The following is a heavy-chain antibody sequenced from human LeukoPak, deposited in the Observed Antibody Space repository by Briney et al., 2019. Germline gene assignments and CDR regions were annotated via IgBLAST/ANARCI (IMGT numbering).Heavy chain of an antibody. CDR3: AREAFCRSANCFHKNHAFDI. CDR1: GFTFGDYA. J-gene: IGHJ3*02. Sequence: PGGSLRLSCTASGFTFGDYAMGWFRQAPGKGLEWVSFMRSKLYGATTEYAASVKGRFTISRDDSKSIAYLQMNSLKTEETAVYFCAREAFCRSANCFHKNHAFDIWGQGTMVTVSS. CDR2: MRSKLYGATT. V-gene: IGHV3-49*03. D-gene: IGHD2-2*01.